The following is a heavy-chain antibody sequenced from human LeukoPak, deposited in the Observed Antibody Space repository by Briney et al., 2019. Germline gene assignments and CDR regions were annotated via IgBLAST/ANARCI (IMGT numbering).Heavy chain of an antibody. CDR1: GYSFNSYG. CDR2: IIPIFGTA. J-gene: IGHJ4*02. D-gene: IGHD3-22*01. Sequence: GASVKVSCKASGYSFNSYGISWVRQAPGQGLEWMGRIIPIFGTANYAQKFQGRVTITTDESTSTAYMELSSLRSEDTAVYYCADTSYDSSGYYLPYWGQGTLVTVSS. V-gene: IGHV1-69*05. CDR3: ADTSYDSSGYYLPY.